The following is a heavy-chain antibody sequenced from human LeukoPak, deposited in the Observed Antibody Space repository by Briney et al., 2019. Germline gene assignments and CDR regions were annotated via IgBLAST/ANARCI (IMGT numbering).Heavy chain of an antibody. D-gene: IGHD1-14*01. CDR2: ISSSGSYT. V-gene: IGHV3-11*03. Sequence: GGSLRLSCAASGFTFSDYYMSWIRQAPGRGLEWISYISSSGSYTNYADSVKGRFTISRDNAKNSLYLQMNSLRAEDTAVYYCATKVTVKTDWFDRWGQGTLVTVSS. J-gene: IGHJ5*02. CDR1: GFTFSDYY. CDR3: ATKVTVKTDWFDR.